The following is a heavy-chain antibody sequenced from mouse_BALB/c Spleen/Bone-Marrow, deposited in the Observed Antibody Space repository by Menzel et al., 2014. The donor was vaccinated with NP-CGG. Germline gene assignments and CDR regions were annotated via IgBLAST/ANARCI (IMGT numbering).Heavy chain of an antibody. J-gene: IGHJ2*01. V-gene: IGHV5-6-5*01. CDR3: ARDDYDDQYYFDY. CDR2: ISSGGST. D-gene: IGHD2-4*01. CDR1: GFTFSSYA. Sequence: DVKLVESGGGLVKPGGSLKPSCAASGFTFSSYAMSWVRQTPEKRLEWVASISSGGSTYYPDSVKGRFTISRDNARNILYLQMSSLRSEDTAMYYCARDDYDDQYYFDYWGQGTTLTVSS.